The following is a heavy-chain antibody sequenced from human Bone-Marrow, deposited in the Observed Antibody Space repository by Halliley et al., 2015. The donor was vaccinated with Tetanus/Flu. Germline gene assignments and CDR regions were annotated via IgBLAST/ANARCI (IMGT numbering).Heavy chain of an antibody. CDR1: GFTFSSYS. CDR2: ISSSSSHI. D-gene: IGHD3-3*01. V-gene: IGHV3-21*04. Sequence: SLRLSCAASGFTFSSYSMNWVRQAPGKGLEWVSSISSSSSHIYYADSVKGRFTYYADSVRGRFTISRDDAKKSLYLEMDSLRDEDTALYYCARGGWEWNLVDFWGQGTPVTVSS. CDR3: ARGGWEWNLVDF. J-gene: IGHJ4*02.